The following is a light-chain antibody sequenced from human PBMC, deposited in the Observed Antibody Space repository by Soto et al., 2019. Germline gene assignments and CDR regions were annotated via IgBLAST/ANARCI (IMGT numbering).Light chain of an antibody. Sequence: DIQMTQYPSSLSASLRDRVTITCRSSQSIRIYLNWYQQKPGKAPNLLSYGSSSLQSGVPSRFSGSRSGTDFALTIDSLQLADFATYYCQQSYSSPRTFGGGTKVDTK. J-gene: IGKJ4*01. CDR3: QQSYSSPRT. CDR1: QSIRIY. V-gene: IGKV1-39*01. CDR2: GSS.